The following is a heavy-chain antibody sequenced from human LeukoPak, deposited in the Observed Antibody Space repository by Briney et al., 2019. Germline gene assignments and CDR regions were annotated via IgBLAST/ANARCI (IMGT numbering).Heavy chain of an antibody. CDR1: GGSFSGYY. CDR3: ARAASSTSCYLGY. J-gene: IGHJ4*02. Sequence: PSETLSLTCAVYGGSFSGYYFSWIRQPPGKGLEWIGEINHSGSTNYNPSLKSRVIISVDTSKNQFSLKLSSVTAADTAVYYCARAASSTSCYLGYWGQGTLVTVSS. D-gene: IGHD2-2*01. V-gene: IGHV4-34*01. CDR2: INHSGST.